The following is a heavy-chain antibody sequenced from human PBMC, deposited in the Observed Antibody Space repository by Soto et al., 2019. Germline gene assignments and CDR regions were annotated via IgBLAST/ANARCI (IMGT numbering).Heavy chain of an antibody. CDR2: IYYSGST. CDR1: GGSIRSYY. CDR3: ASNKYFDFWSGVPDVAIDI. Sequence: SETLSLTCTVSGGSIRSYYWRWIRQPPGKGLEWIGYIYYSGSTNYNPSLKSRVTISVDTSKNQFSLKLSSVTAADTAVYYCASNKYFDFWSGVPDVAIDIWGQGTMVTGS. J-gene: IGHJ3*02. V-gene: IGHV4-59*08. D-gene: IGHD3-3*01.